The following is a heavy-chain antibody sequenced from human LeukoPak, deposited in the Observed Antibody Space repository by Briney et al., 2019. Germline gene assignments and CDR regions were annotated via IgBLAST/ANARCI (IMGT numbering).Heavy chain of an antibody. Sequence: SETLSLTCAVSGYSISSAYYWGWIRQPPGKGLEWIGTIYHSGNTYYSPSLKSRVTISVDTSKNQFSLKVSSVTAADTAVYYCARQHPPPRISLVRGVEYWGQGTLVTVSS. CDR2: IYHSGNT. J-gene: IGHJ4*02. V-gene: IGHV4-38-2*01. D-gene: IGHD3-10*01. CDR1: GYSISSAYY. CDR3: ARQHPPPRISLVRGVEY.